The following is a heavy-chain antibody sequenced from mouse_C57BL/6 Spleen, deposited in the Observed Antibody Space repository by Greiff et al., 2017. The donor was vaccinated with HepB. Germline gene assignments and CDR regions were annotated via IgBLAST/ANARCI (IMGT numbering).Heavy chain of an antibody. CDR2: ISSGGSYT. CDR1: GFTFSSYG. V-gene: IGHV5-6*01. J-gene: IGHJ1*03. Sequence: VQLKESGGDLVKPGGSLKLSCAASGFTFSSYGMSWVRQTPDKRLEWVATISSGGSYTYYPDSVKGRFTISRDNAKNTLYLQMSSLKSEDTAMYYCARQGTVVSYWYFDVWGTGTTVTVSS. CDR3: ARQGTVVSYWYFDV. D-gene: IGHD1-1*01.